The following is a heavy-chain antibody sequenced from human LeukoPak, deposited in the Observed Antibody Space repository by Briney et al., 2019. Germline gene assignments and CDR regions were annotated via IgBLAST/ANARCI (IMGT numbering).Heavy chain of an antibody. V-gene: IGHV1-2*02. Sequence: SGKVSCKASGDTFTGYYMHWVRQAPGQGLEWMGWINPNSGGTNYAQKFQGRVTMTRDTSKNQFSLKLSSVAAADTAVYYCPRGYSSSLFDYWGQGTLVTVSS. D-gene: IGHD6-6*01. J-gene: IGHJ4*02. CDR3: PRGYSSSLFDY. CDR1: GDTFTGYY. CDR2: INPNSGGT.